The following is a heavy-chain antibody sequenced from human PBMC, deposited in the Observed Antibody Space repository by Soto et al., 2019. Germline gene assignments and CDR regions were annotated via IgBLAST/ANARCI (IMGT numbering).Heavy chain of an antibody. CDR1: GVSFRDYS. Sequence: XVSLRLSCVVSGVSFRDYSMNWVRQAPGKGLEWVSLITGNSEYKYYAGSVKGRFTVSRDNAKNSLYLQMNSLTVEDTAVYYCARSGELLQTFDSWGQGTLVTVSS. V-gene: IGHV3-21*06. CDR3: ARSGELLQTFDS. J-gene: IGHJ4*02. D-gene: IGHD1-26*01. CDR2: ITGNSEYK.